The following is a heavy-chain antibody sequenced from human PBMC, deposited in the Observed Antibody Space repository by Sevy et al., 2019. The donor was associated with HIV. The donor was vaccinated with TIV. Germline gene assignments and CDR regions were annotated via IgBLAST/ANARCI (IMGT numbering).Heavy chain of an antibody. CDR2: IYHSGST. CDR3: ARQYYYDSSGYRTLPYYFDY. D-gene: IGHD3-22*01. J-gene: IGHJ4*02. CDR1: GYSISSGYY. V-gene: IGHV4-38-2*01. Sequence: SETLSLTCAASGYSISSGYYWGWIRQPPGKGLEWIGSIYHSGSTYYNPSLKSRVTISVDTSKNQFSLKLSSVTAADTAVYYCARQYYYDSSGYRTLPYYFDYWGQGTLVTVSS.